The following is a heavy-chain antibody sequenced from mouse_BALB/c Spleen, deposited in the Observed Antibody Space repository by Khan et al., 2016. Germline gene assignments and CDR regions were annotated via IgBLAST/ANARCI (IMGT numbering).Heavy chain of an antibody. CDR1: GFDFSRYW. D-gene: IGHD2-3*01. CDR2: INPDSSTI. J-gene: IGHJ3*01. CDR3: ARNGYYGWCAY. V-gene: IGHV4-1*02. Sequence: EVQLQESGGGLVQPGGSLKLSCAASGFDFSRYWMSWVRQAPGKGLEWIGEINPDSSTINYTPSLKDKFIISRDNAKNTLYLQMSKVRAEDTALYYCARNGYYGWCAYWGQGTLVTVSA.